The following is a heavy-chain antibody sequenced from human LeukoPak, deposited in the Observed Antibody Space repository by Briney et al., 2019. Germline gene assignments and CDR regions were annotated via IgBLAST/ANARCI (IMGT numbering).Heavy chain of an antibody. D-gene: IGHD1-7*01. CDR2: IRYDGSNK. CDR1: GFTFSSYG. Sequence: GGSLRLSCAASGFTFSSYGMHWVRQAPGKGLEWVAFIRYDGSNKYYADSVKGRFTISRDNSKNTLYLQMNSLRAEDTAVYYCAKDLRQVSGTMGDFDYWGQGTLVTVSS. V-gene: IGHV3-30*02. J-gene: IGHJ4*02. CDR3: AKDLRQVSGTMGDFDY.